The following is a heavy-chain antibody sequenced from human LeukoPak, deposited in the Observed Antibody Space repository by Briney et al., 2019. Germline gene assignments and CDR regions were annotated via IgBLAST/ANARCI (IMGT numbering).Heavy chain of an antibody. D-gene: IGHD6-19*01. CDR3: ARDLKMGYSSGRYSWGTGSSNDY. V-gene: IGHV1-46*01. Sequence: ASVKVSCKASGYTVTRYYMHWVRQAPGQGLEWMGIINPSGGSTSYAQKFQGRVTMTRDMSTSTVYMELSSLRSEDTALYYCARDLKMGYSSGRYSWGTGSSNDYWGQGTLVTVSS. CDR2: INPSGGST. J-gene: IGHJ4*02. CDR1: GYTVTRYY.